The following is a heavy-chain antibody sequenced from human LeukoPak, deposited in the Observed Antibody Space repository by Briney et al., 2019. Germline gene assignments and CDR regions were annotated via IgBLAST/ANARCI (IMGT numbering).Heavy chain of an antibody. CDR3: AIDRAIGDGYKKLGLDI. D-gene: IGHD5-24*01. V-gene: IGHV1-2*02. J-gene: IGHJ3*02. CDR2: INPNSGGT. CDR1: GYTFTGYY. Sequence: ASVKVSCKASGYTFTGYYMHWVRQAPGQGLEWMGWINPNSGGTNYAQKFQGRVTMTRDTSISTAYMELSRLRSDDTAVYYCAIDRAIGDGYKKLGLDIWGQGTMVTVSS.